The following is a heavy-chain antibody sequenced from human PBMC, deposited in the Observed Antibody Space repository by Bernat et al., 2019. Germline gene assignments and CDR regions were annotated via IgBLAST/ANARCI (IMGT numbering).Heavy chain of an antibody. D-gene: IGHD6-19*01. CDR2: ISYDGSNK. Sequence: QVQLVESGGGVVQPGRSLRLSCAASGFTFSSYGMPWVRQAPGKGLEWVAVISYDGSNKYYADSVKGRFTISRDNSKNTLYLQMNSLRAEDTAVYYCAKAPPYSSGPYYFDYWGQGTLVTVSS. J-gene: IGHJ4*02. CDR1: GFTFSSYG. CDR3: AKAPPYSSGPYYFDY. V-gene: IGHV3-30*18.